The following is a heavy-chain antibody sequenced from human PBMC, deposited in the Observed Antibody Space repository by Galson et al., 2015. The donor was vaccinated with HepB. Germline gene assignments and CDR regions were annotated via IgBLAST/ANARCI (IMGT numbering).Heavy chain of an antibody. V-gene: IGHV3-23*01. CDR3: AKGGDDYGDYDPRGYRYYFDY. Sequence: SLRLSCAASGFTFSSYAMSWVRQAPGKGLEWVSSLSSSGGTTYYADSVKGRFTISRDNSRNSLFLQMNSLRAGDTAVYYCAKGGDDYGDYDPRGYRYYFDYWGQGTLVTVSS. J-gene: IGHJ4*02. CDR1: GFTFSSYA. D-gene: IGHD4-17*01. CDR2: LSSSGGTT.